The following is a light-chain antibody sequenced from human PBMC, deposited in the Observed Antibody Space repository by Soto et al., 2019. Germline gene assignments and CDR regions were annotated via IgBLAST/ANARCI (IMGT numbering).Light chain of an antibody. CDR3: QQRTSWPPT. CDR1: QNVNNH. Sequence: EIVLTQSPATLSLSPGERATLSCKAGQNVNNHLVWYQQKSGQAPRLVIYDTSTRASDFPARFSGRGSGTDFTLTISSLEPEDFAVYYCQQRTSWPPTFGQGTRLDIK. V-gene: IGKV3-11*01. J-gene: IGKJ5*01. CDR2: DTS.